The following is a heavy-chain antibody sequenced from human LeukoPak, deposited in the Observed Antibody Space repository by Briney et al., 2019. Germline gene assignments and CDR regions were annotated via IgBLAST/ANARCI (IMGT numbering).Heavy chain of an antibody. CDR2: ITPSGAT. J-gene: IGHJ4*02. Sequence: ASVKVSCKASASPLPSSAIPRVRPAPGPRLECMGWITPSGATNYPQKFQGRVAITWDTSITTAYMDLSRLTSDDTAVYYCARDRYGDGFAHLDYWGQGALVTVSS. CDR3: ARDRYGDGFAHLDY. D-gene: IGHD5-24*01. CDR1: ASPLPSSA. V-gene: IGHV1-2*02.